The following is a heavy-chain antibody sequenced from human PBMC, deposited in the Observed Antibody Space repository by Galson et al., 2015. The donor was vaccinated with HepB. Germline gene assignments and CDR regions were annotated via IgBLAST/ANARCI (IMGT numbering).Heavy chain of an antibody. J-gene: IGHJ3*02. CDR3: ASSWSSSWPDAFDI. Sequence: CAISGDSVSSHSAAWNWIRQSPSRGLEWLGRTYYRSKWYNDYAVSVKGRITINPDTSKNQFSLQLNSVTPEDTAVYYCASSWSSSWPDAFDIWGQGTMVTVSS. CDR2: TYYRSKWYN. CDR1: GDSVSSHSAA. D-gene: IGHD6-13*01. V-gene: IGHV6-1*01.